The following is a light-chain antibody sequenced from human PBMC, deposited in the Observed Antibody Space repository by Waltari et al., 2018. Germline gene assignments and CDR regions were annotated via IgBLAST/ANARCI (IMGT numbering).Light chain of an antibody. Sequence: IQLTQSPSPLSASVGARLTTTCRVSQGINKYLAWYQQKTGKAPKLLIYAASTLQSGVPSRFSGSGSGTEFTLTISSLQSEDFATYYCQQLNSYQWTFGQGTKVEIK. J-gene: IGKJ1*01. CDR2: AAS. CDR3: QQLNSYQWT. CDR1: QGINKY. V-gene: IGKV1-9*01.